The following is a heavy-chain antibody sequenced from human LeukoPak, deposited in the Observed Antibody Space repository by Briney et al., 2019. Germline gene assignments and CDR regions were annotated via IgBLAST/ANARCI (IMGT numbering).Heavy chain of an antibody. D-gene: IGHD4-17*01. Sequence: ASVKVSCKASGYTFTSYYMHWVRQAPGQGLEWMGIINPSGGSTSYAQKFQGRVTMTRDTSTSTVYMELSSLRSEDTAVYYCARSTVTTGRAEYFQHWGQGTLVTVSS. CDR2: INPSGGST. CDR3: ARSTVTTGRAEYFQH. V-gene: IGHV1-46*01. J-gene: IGHJ1*01. CDR1: GYTFTSYY.